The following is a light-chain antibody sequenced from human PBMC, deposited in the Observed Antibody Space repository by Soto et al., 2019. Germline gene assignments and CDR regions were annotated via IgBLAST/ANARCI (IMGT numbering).Light chain of an antibody. Sequence: EIVMTQSPATLSVSPGERATLSCRASQSVSNSLAWYRQKPGQAPRLLIYGASTRATGIPARFSGSGSGTEFTLTISSLQSEDFAVYYCQQYTFWPPGTFGQGTKVDIK. J-gene: IGKJ1*01. CDR2: GAS. CDR1: QSVSNS. V-gene: IGKV3-15*01. CDR3: QQYTFWPPGT.